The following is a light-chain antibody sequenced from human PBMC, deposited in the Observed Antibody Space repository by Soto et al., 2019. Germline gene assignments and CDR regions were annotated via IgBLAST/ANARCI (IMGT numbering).Light chain of an antibody. CDR1: SNNVGSYD. CDR2: GNS. V-gene: IGLV1-44*01. CDR3: STWDYSLSAQV. J-gene: IGLJ2*01. Sequence: QSVLTQEPSVSGTVGQKVTLSCTGSSNNVGSYDEGWYQQISHGAPQTVMFGNSLPPAIPVRFSGSKSGTTASLTISGLEPEDEADYCCSTWDYSLSAQVFGGGTKLTVL.